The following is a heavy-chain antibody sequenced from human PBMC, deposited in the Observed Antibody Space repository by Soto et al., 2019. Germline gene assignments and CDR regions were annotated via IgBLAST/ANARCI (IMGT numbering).Heavy chain of an antibody. CDR2: IIPIFGTA. CDR3: ARGIGARSSSPMRPGYFDY. J-gene: IGHJ4*02. CDR1: GGTFSSYA. V-gene: IGHV1-69*13. Sequence: SVKVSGKASGGTFSSYAISWVRQAPGQGLEWMGGIIPIFGTANYAQKFQGRVTITADESTSTAYMELSSLRSEDTAVYYCARGIGARSSSPMRPGYFDYWGQGTLVTVSS. D-gene: IGHD6-6*01.